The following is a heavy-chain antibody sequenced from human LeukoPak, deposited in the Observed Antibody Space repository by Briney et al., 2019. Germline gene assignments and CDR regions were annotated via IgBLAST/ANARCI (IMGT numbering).Heavy chain of an antibody. Sequence: SETLSLTCTVSGGSISSGSYYWSWIRQPAGKGLEWIGRIYTSGSTNYNPSLKSRVTISVDTSKNQFSLKLSSVTAADTAVYYCARGAYYDYVWGSYRTPNFDYWGQGTLVTVSS. CDR1: GGSISSGSYY. CDR3: ARGAYYDYVWGSYRTPNFDY. CDR2: IYTSGST. J-gene: IGHJ4*02. V-gene: IGHV4-61*02. D-gene: IGHD3-16*02.